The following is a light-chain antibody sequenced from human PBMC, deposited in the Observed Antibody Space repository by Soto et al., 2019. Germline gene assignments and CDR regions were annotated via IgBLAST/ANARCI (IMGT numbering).Light chain of an antibody. Sequence: EIVLTQSPGTLSLSPGERATLSCRASQSVSGNFLAWYQQKPGQAPRLLIYAASSMATGIPDRFSGSGSGTDFTLTISRLDPEDFAAYYCPQYGSAPPLSFGGGTRVEIK. J-gene: IGKJ4*01. CDR1: QSVSGNF. V-gene: IGKV3-20*01. CDR2: AAS. CDR3: PQYGSAPPLS.